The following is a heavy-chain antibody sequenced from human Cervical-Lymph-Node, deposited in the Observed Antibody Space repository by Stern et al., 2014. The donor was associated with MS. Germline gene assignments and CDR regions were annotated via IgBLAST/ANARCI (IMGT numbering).Heavy chain of an antibody. Sequence: QLVQSGAEVKKPGSSVKVSCRASGGTFSNYDISWVRQAPGQGLEWMGGIIPILGPPNSAQKFQGRVTITADESTSTAYMELSSLRSDDTAVYYCALGGFGHYFEYWGQGTLVTVSS. D-gene: IGHD3-10*01. CDR1: GGTFSNYD. CDR3: ALGGFGHYFEY. CDR2: IIPILGPP. V-gene: IGHV1-69*01. J-gene: IGHJ4*02.